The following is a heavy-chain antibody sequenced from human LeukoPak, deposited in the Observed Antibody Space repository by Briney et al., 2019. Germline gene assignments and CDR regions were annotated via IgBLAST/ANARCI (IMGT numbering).Heavy chain of an antibody. CDR1: GYTFTGYY. V-gene: IGHV1-8*02. J-gene: IGHJ5*02. D-gene: IGHD5-12*01. CDR2: MNPNSGNT. Sequence: GASVKVSCKASGYTFTGYYMHWVRQAPGQGLEWMGWMNPNSGNTGYAQKFQGRVTMTRNTSISTAYMELSSLRSEDTAVYYCARVRIVATIGHNWFDPWGQGTLVTVSS. CDR3: ARVRIVATIGHNWFDP.